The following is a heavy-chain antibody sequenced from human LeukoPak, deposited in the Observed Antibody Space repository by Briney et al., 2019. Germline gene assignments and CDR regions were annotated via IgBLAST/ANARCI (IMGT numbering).Heavy chain of an antibody. V-gene: IGHV3-23*01. CDR1: GFTFSTYA. CDR2: ISGSGGST. D-gene: IGHD3-10*01. CDR3: AKDQNNVGAAFDI. J-gene: IGHJ3*02. Sequence: GGSLRLSCAASGFTFSTYAMSWVRQAPGKGLEWVSAISGSGGSTYYADSVKGRFTISRDNSKNTLYLQMNSLRAEDTAVYYCAKDQNNVGAAFDIWGQGTMVTVSS.